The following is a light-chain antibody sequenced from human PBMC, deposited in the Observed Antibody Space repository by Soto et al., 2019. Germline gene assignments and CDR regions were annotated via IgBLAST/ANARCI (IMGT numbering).Light chain of an antibody. V-gene: IGKV1-9*01. Sequence: DIQLTQSPSFLSASLGDRVTITCRASQGISSYLAWYQQKPGKAPKLLIYAASTLQIGVPSRFSGSVSGTEGTLIISRLKKEDGSTYYCQQLYSYNITFCLGTRLEIK. J-gene: IGKJ5*01. CDR1: QGISSY. CDR3: QQLYSYNIT. CDR2: AAS.